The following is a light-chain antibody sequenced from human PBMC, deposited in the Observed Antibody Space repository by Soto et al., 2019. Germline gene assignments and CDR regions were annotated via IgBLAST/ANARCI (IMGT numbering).Light chain of an antibody. Sequence: QSALTQPASVSGSPGQSITISCTGTSSDVGGYNYVSWYQLHPGKAPKLIIYAGSNRPSGVSNRFSGSKSGNTASLTISGLQAEDEADYYCSSSTSGSFLLFGGGTKLTVL. V-gene: IGLV2-14*03. J-gene: IGLJ2*01. CDR1: SSDVGGYNY. CDR2: AGS. CDR3: SSSTSGSFLL.